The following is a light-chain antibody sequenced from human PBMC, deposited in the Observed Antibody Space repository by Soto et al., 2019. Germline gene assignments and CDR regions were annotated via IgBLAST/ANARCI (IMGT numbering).Light chain of an antibody. CDR2: GAS. CDR3: HQYDNAPHT. V-gene: IGKV3-20*01. CDR1: QSIKRSY. J-gene: IGKJ2*01. Sequence: EIVLMQSPGTLSLSPGERATLSCRASQSIKRSYLAWYQQKTGQAPRVLIYGASNRATGIPDRFSGSGSGTDFSLTISRLEPEGFGVYYCHQYDNAPHTFGQGPKVAIK.